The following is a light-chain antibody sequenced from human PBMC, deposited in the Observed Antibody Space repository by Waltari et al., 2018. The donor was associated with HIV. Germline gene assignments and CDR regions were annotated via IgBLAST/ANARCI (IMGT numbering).Light chain of an antibody. Sequence: QSALTQPASVSGSPGQSIPISCAGTSSDVDSYNLVSWYQQHPGTAPKLMIYEGSKRPSGVSNRFSGSKSGNTASLTISGLQAEDEADYYCCSYVGSSTVVFGGGTKLTVL. CDR3: CSYVGSSTVV. CDR2: EGS. V-gene: IGLV2-23*01. CDR1: SSDVDSYNL. J-gene: IGLJ2*01.